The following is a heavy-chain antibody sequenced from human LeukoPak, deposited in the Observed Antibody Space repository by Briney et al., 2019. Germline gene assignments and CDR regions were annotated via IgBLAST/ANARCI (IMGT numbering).Heavy chain of an antibody. D-gene: IGHD3-3*01. CDR1: GFTVSSNY. Sequence: GGSLRLSCAASGFTVSSNYMSWVRQAPGKGLEWVSVIYSGGSTYYADSVKGRFTISRDNSKNTLYLQMNSRRAEDTAVYYCARDRVLGAYGMDVWGQGTTVTVSS. CDR3: ARDRVLGAYGMDV. V-gene: IGHV3-66*01. J-gene: IGHJ6*02. CDR2: IYSGGST.